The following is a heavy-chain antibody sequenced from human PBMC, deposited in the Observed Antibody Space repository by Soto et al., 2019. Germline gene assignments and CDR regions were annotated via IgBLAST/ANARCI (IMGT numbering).Heavy chain of an antibody. V-gene: IGHV3-30*03. J-gene: IGHJ4*02. CDR2: ISYDGSNK. CDR3: AAGVVIKGHLGY. Sequence: QVQLVESGGGVVQPGRSLRLSCAASGFTFSSYGMHWVRQAPGKGLEWVAVISYDGSNKYYADSVKGRFTISRDNSKNTLYLQMNSLRAEDTAVYYCAAGVVIKGHLGYWGQGTLVTVSS. CDR1: GFTFSSYG. D-gene: IGHD3-22*01.